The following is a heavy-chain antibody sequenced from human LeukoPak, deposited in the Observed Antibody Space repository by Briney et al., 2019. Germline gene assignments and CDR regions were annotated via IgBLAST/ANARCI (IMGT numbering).Heavy chain of an antibody. Sequence: ASVKVSCKPSGYTFTGYYLHWVRQAPGQGPEWMGWINPNTGATMYAQKFQGRVTMTRDTSVSTGFMELRSPRSDDTAVYYCARDRVGSGWPRPYYFEFWGQGTLVTVSS. CDR2: INPNTGAT. D-gene: IGHD6-19*01. V-gene: IGHV1-2*02. CDR3: ARDRVGSGWPRPYYFEF. J-gene: IGHJ4*02. CDR1: GYTFTGYY.